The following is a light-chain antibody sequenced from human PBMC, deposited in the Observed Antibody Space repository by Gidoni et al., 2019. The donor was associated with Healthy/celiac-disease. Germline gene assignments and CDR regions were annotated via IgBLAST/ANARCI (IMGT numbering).Light chain of an antibody. CDR2: KAS. V-gene: IGKV1-5*03. CDR3: QQYNSYSCS. J-gene: IGKJ2*04. CDR1: QSITSW. Sequence: DIQLTQSPSTLSASVGDRVTITCRSSQSITSWLAWYQQKPGKAPKLLIYKASSLESGVPSRFSGSGSGTEFTLNISSLQADDFATYYCQQYNSYSCSFGQGTKLEIK.